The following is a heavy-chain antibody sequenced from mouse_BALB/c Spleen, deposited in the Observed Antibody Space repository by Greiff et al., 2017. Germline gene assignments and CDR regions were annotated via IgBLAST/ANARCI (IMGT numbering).Heavy chain of an antibody. CDR3: ARGSGYRLDY. CDR2: IDPANGNT. Sequence: DVQLVESGAELVKPGASVKLSCTASGFNIKDTYMHWVKQRPEQGLEWIGRIDPANGNTKYDPKFQGKATITADTSSNTAYLQLSSLTSEDTAVYYCARGSGYRLDYWGQGTTLTVSS. CDR1: GFNIKDTY. D-gene: IGHD3-1*01. V-gene: IGHV14-3*02. J-gene: IGHJ2*01.